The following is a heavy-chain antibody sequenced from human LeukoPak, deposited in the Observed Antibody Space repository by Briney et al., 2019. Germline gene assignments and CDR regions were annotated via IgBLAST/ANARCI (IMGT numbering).Heavy chain of an antibody. CDR2: IYYSGST. Sequence: SETLSLTCTVSGGSISSSSYYWGWIRQPPGKGLEWIGSIYYSGSTYYNPSLKSRVTISVDTSKNQFSLKLSSVTAADTAVYYSARLMLGYCSSTSCSADYPFDYWGQGTLVTVSS. J-gene: IGHJ4*02. V-gene: IGHV4-39*01. D-gene: IGHD2-2*01. CDR1: GGSISSSSYY. CDR3: ARLMLGYCSSTSCSADYPFDY.